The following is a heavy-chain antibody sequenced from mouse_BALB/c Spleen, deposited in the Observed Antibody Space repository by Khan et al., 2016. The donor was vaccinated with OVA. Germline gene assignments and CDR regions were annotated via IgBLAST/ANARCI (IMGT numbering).Heavy chain of an antibody. V-gene: IGHV5-17*02. D-gene: IGHD1-1*01. J-gene: IGHJ2*01. CDR1: GFTFSSYG. CDR3: ATSYFYGYYFDY. Sequence: EVKLVESGGGLVQPGGSRKLSCAASGFTFSSYGMHWVRQAPEKGLEWVAYISGDSNTIYYADTLKGRFTISRDNPKNTLFLQMTSLMSEDTARYYCATSYFYGYYFDYWGPGTTLTVSS. CDR2: ISGDSNTI.